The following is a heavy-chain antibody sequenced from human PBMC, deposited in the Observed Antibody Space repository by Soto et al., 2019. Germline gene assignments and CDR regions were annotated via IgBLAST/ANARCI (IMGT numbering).Heavy chain of an antibody. CDR3: ARAPFGGRDYDFWSGRGLDYYYGMDA. D-gene: IGHD3-3*01. Sequence: PGGSLRLSCAASGFTFSSYAMHWVRQAPGKGLEWVAVISYDGSNKYYADSVKGRFTISRDNSKNTLYLQMNSLRAEDTAVYYCARAPFGGRDYDFWSGRGLDYYYGMDAWGQGTTVTVSS. CDR1: GFTFSSYA. V-gene: IGHV3-30-3*01. CDR2: ISYDGSNK. J-gene: IGHJ6*02.